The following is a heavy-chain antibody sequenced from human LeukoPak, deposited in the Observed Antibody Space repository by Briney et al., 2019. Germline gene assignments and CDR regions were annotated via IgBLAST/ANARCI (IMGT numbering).Heavy chain of an antibody. CDR3: ASAGDWVTWGLQY. CDR2: IYYSGST. Sequence: NTSETLSLTCTVSGASISSYYWSWIRQPPGKGLEWIGYIYYSGSTNYNPSLKSRVTISVDTSKIQFSLKLSSLTAADTAVYYCASAGDWVTWGLQYWGQGTLVTVSS. CDR1: GASISSYY. J-gene: IGHJ1*01. V-gene: IGHV4-59*01. D-gene: IGHD3-10*01.